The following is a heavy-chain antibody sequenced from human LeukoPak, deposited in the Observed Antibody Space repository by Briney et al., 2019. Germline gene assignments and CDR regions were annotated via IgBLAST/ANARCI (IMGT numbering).Heavy chain of an antibody. V-gene: IGHV4-34*01. CDR3: ARAVTTTPNFDY. Sequence: KSSETLSLTCAVYGGSFSGYYWSWIRQPPGKGLEWIGEINHSGSTNYNSSLKSRVTISVDTSKNQFSLKLSSVTAADTAVYYCARAVTTTPNFDYWGQGTLVTASS. CDR2: INHSGST. D-gene: IGHD4-11*01. CDR1: GGSFSGYY. J-gene: IGHJ4*02.